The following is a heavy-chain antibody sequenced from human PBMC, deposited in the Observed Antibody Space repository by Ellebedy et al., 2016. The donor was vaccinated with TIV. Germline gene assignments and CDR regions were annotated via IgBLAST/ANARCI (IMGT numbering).Heavy chain of an antibody. CDR2: INHSGST. V-gene: IGHV4-34*01. J-gene: IGHJ4*02. D-gene: IGHD6-19*01. Sequence: SETLSLXXAVYVGSFSNYYWTWIRQSPGKGLEWIGEINHSGSTNCNASLKSRISISVDTSKNQFSLKLTSVTAADTAVYYCARGRDQWRRFDYWGQGSLVTVSS. CDR1: VGSFSNYY. CDR3: ARGRDQWRRFDY.